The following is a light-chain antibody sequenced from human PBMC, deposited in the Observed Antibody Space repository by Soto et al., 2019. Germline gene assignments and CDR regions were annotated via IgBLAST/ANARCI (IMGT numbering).Light chain of an antibody. CDR3: SSYTAGRTFV. J-gene: IGLJ2*01. CDR1: SSDVGGYEY. CDR2: HVG. Sequence: QSALTQPRSVSGSPGQSVTISCSGTSSDVGGYEYVSWYQQHPGKAPRLLIYHVGQRPSGVPDRFSGSKSGTTASLTISGLQADDEAEYFCSSYTAGRTFVFGRRTKVTVL. V-gene: IGLV2-11*01.